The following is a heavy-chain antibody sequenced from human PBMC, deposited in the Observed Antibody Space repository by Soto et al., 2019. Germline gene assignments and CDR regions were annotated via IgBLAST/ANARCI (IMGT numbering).Heavy chain of an antibody. D-gene: IGHD3-16*02. CDR3: AKVGAYRYLYHFDY. V-gene: IGHV3-23*01. CDR2: ISGSGGTT. CDR1: GLTSISFA. Sequence: GGSLRLSCAAGGLTSISFAMSWVRKAQGKGLEWVSSISGSGGTTDSADSVKGRFTISRDNSKNTVFLQVDSLRAEDTALYFFAKVGAYRYLYHFDYWGQGALVTVSS. J-gene: IGHJ4*02.